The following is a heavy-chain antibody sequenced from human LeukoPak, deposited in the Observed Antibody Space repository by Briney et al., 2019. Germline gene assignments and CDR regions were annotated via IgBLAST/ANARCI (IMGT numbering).Heavy chain of an antibody. V-gene: IGHV3-21*04. J-gene: IGHJ4*02. CDR1: GFTFSSYS. D-gene: IGHD5-24*01. Sequence: GGSLRLSCAASGFTFSSYSMNWVRQAPGKGLEWVSSISSSSSYIYYADSVKGRFTISRDNAKNSLYLQMNSLRAEDTALYYCAKVEIISPHFDHWGQGTLVTVSS. CDR3: AKVEIISPHFDH. CDR2: ISSSSSYI.